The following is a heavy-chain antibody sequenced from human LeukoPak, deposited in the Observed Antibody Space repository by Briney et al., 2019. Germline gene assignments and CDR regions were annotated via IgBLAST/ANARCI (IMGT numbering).Heavy chain of an antibody. D-gene: IGHD3-9*01. J-gene: IGHJ6*02. V-gene: IGHV1-2*02. CDR1: GYTFTGYY. CDR2: INPNSGGT. Sequence: ASVKVSCKASGYTFTGYYMHWVRQAPGQGLEWMGWINPNSGGTNYAPKFQGRVTMTRDTSISTAYMELSRLRSDDTAVYYCATAILKYFDWLYSGYGMDVWGQGTTVTVSS. CDR3: ATAILKYFDWLYSGYGMDV.